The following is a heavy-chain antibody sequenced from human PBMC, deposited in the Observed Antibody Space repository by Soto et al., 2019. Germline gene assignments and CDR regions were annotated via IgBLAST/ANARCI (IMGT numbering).Heavy chain of an antibody. D-gene: IGHD3-22*01. CDR1: GGTFSSYA. V-gene: IGHV1-69*13. Sequence: GASVKVSCKASGGTFSSYAISWVLRAPGQGLEWMGGIIPIFGTANYAQKFQGRVTITADESTSTAYMELSSLRSEDTAVYYCARKPIPTYYYDSSGDNWFDPWGQGTLVTVSS. CDR2: IIPIFGTA. J-gene: IGHJ5*02. CDR3: ARKPIPTYYYDSSGDNWFDP.